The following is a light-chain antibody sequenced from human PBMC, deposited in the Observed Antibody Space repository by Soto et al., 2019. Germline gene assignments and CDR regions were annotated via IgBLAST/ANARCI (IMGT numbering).Light chain of an antibody. CDR3: QQYGSSPWT. J-gene: IGKJ1*01. V-gene: IGKV1-5*01. CDR2: HAS. CDR1: QSISNW. Sequence: DIQMTQSPSTLPASVGDRVTITCRASQSISNWLAWYQQKPGTAPKVLIYHASNLQSGVPSRFSGSGSGTDFTLTISRLEPEDFAVYYCQQYGSSPWTFGQGTKVDIK.